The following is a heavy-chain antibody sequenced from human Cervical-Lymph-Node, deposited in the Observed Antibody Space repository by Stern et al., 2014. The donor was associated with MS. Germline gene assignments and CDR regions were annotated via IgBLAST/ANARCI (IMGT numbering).Heavy chain of an antibody. CDR3: AREAAAGRNWFDP. CDR2: IIPIFCTA. D-gene: IGHD6-13*01. J-gene: IGHJ5*02. CDR1: GGTFSSYA. Sequence: VQLVESGAEVKKPGSSVKVSCKASGGTFSSYAISWVRQAPGQGLEWMGGIIPIFCTAKYAQKCRGRVTITAHESPSTAYMELSSLRSEDTAVYYCAREAAAGRNWFDPWGQGTLVTVSS. V-gene: IGHV1-69*01.